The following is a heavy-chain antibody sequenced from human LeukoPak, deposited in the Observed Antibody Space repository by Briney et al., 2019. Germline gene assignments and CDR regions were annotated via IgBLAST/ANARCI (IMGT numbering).Heavy chain of an antibody. Sequence: GGSLRLSCVASGFTFSSNWMSWVRQAPGKGLEWLANIKYDGSEKYYVDSVKGRFSISRDNAKNSVFLEMNSLRAEDTAEYYCARSKSYAFDFWGQGTMVTVSS. J-gene: IGHJ3*01. CDR1: GFTFSSNW. V-gene: IGHV3-7*01. D-gene: IGHD6-13*01. CDR2: IKYDGSEK. CDR3: ARSKSYAFDF.